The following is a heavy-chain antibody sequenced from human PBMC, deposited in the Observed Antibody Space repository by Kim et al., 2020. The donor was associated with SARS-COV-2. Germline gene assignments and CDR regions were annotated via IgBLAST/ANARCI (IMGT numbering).Heavy chain of an antibody. CDR3: AGGRGRDYDY. D-gene: IGHD2-15*01. J-gene: IGHJ4*02. V-gene: IGHV4-34*01. CDR2: ST. Sequence: STNYQPSLNSRVTILVDTSRIQFSLNLNSVTAADTAMYYCAGGRGRDYDYWGQGTLVTVSS.